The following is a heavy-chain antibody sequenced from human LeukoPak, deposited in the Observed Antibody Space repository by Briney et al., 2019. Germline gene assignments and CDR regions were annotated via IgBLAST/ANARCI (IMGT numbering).Heavy chain of an antibody. CDR3: ATVGYYDSSGSDLISHAFDI. CDR1: GYTLTEVS. D-gene: IGHD3-22*01. J-gene: IGHJ3*02. V-gene: IGHV1-24*01. CDR2: FDPEDGET. Sequence: ASVKVSCKVSGYTLTEVSMHWVRQAPGKGLEWMGGFDPEDGETIYAQKFQGRVTMTEDTSTDTAYMELSSLRSEDTAVYYCATVGYYDSSGSDLISHAFDIWGQGTMVTVSS.